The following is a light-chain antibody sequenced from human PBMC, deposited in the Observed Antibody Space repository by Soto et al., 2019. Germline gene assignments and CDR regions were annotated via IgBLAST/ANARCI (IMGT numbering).Light chain of an antibody. CDR2: GAS. V-gene: IGKV3-15*01. CDR3: QQYNSWLMT. Sequence: DRVMTQSPATLSVSPGERATLSCRASQSVNRNLAWYQVRPGQAPRILIYGASTRATGIPDRFSGSGSGTEFTLTISSLQSEDFAVYYCQQYNSWLMTFGQGTKVEIK. CDR1: QSVNRN. J-gene: IGKJ1*01.